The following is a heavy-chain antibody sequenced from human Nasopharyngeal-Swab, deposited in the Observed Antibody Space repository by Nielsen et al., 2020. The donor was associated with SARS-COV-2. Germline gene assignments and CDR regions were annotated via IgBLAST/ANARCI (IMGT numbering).Heavy chain of an antibody. CDR3: ARGQKGSGSYWSRSYFYMDV. D-gene: IGHD3-10*01. V-gene: IGHV3-11*04. J-gene: IGHJ6*03. Sequence: GESLKISCAASGFTFTDYYMTWVRQAPGKGLEWVSYITNGGIMTYYADSVEGRFTMSRDNAKTSLYLQMNSLRAEDTAMYYCARGQKGSGSYWSRSYFYMDVWGKGTTVTVSS. CDR1: GFTFTDYY. CDR2: ITNGGIMT.